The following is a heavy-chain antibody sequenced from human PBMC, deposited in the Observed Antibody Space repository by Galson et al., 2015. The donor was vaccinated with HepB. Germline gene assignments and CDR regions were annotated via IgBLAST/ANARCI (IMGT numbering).Heavy chain of an antibody. J-gene: IGHJ4*02. CDR2: ISGSGGST. CDR1: GFTSSSYA. D-gene: IGHD3-3*01. V-gene: IGHV3-23*01. Sequence: SLRLSCAASGFTSSSYAMSWVRQAPGKGLEWVSAISGSGGSTYYADSVKGRSTISRDNSKNTLYLQMNSLRAEDTAVYYCAKQTRVVTRGYFDYWGQGTLVTVSS. CDR3: AKQTRVVTRGYFDY.